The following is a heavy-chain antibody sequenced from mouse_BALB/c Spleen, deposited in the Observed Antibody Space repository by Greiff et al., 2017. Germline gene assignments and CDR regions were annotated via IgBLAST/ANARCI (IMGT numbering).Heavy chain of an antibody. CDR3: NVLRRGAY. V-gene: IGHV14-4*02. CDR2: IDPENGDT. D-gene: IGHD2-12*01. CDR1: GFNIKDYY. Sequence: VQLQQSGAELVRSGASVKLSCTASGFNIKDYYMHWVKQRPEQGLEWIGWIDPENGDTEYAPKFQGKATMTADTSSNTAYLQLSSLTSEDTAVYYCNVLRRGAYWGQGTLVTVSA. J-gene: IGHJ3*01.